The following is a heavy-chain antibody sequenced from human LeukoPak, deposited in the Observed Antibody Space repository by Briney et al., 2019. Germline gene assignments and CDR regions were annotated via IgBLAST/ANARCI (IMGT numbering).Heavy chain of an antibody. Sequence: ASVKASCKASGYTFTSYYMHWVRQAPGQGLEWMGIINPSGGSTSYAQKFQGRVTITADESTSTAYMELSSLRSEDTAVYYCARDMRADIAAPSYYYYGMDVWGQGTTVTVSS. J-gene: IGHJ6*02. CDR2: INPSGGST. CDR3: ARDMRADIAAPSYYYYGMDV. D-gene: IGHD6-6*01. CDR1: GYTFTSYY. V-gene: IGHV1-46*01.